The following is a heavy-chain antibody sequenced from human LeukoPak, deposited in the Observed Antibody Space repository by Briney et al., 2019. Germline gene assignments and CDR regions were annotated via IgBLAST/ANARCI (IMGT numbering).Heavy chain of an antibody. D-gene: IGHD3-9*01. J-gene: IGHJ4*02. Sequence: SQTLSLTCTVSGGSLSSGDYYWSWIRQPPGKGLEWIGSIYYSGSTDYSPSLRSRVTISVDTSKNQFSLKLSSVTAADTAVYYCARDDILTGYWDWGQGTLVTVSS. CDR2: IYYSGST. V-gene: IGHV4-30-4*01. CDR1: GGSLSSGDYY. CDR3: ARDDILTGYWD.